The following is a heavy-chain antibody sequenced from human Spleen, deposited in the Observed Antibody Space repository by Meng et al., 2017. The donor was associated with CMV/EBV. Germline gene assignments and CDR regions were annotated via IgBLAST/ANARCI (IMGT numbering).Heavy chain of an antibody. CDR1: GGSISSYY. CDR2: IYYSGST. Sequence: SETLSLTCTVSGGSISSYYWSWIRQPPGKGLEWIEYIYYSGSTNYNPFLKSRVTISVDTSKNQFSLKLSSVTAADTAVYYCANDREGYSGYDFEYWGQGTLVTVSS. CDR3: ANDREGYSGYDFEY. D-gene: IGHD5-12*01. J-gene: IGHJ4*02. V-gene: IGHV4-59*12.